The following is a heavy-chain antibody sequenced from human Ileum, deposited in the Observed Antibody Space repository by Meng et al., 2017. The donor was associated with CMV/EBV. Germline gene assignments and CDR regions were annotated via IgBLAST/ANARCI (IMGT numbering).Heavy chain of an antibody. D-gene: IGHD3-22*01. CDR2: ISPSGNI. CDR3: ARGESRGYYYLDY. V-gene: IGHV4-4*07. CDR1: CHSTINYL. Sequence: SVPLSLTSPGSCHSTINYLWSGTRQPAGQRLGWIGRISPSGNINYIPTLKGRVTMSLDTSNNQIFLNLTSVTAADTARYYCARGESRGYYYLDYWGQGILVTVSS. J-gene: IGHJ4*02.